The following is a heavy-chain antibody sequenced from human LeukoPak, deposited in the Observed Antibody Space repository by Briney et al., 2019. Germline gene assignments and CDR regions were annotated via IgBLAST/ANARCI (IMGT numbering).Heavy chain of an antibody. J-gene: IGHJ3*02. CDR3: ARHAFDI. CDR1: GLTFSSYW. V-gene: IGHV3-7*01. CDR2: IKQDGSEK. Sequence: GGSLRLSCAASGLTFSSYWMSWVRQAPGKGLEWVANIKQDGSEKYYVDSVKGRFTISRDNAKNSLYLQMNSLRAEGTAVYYCARHAFDIWGQGTMVTVSS.